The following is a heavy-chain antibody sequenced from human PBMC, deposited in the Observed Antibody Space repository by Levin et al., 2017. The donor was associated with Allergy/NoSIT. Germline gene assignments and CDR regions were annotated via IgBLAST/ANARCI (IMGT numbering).Heavy chain of an antibody. D-gene: IGHD4-11*01. Sequence: SVKVSCKASGSSFNSYVINWLRQAPGQGLEWMGGIIPIFGTPNYAQKFQDRVTITADKSTNTAYMELSSLRSDDTAVYYCARSPGYSNYRNWFDPWGQGTRVTVSS. CDR2: IIPIFGTP. V-gene: IGHV1-69*06. J-gene: IGHJ5*02. CDR1: GSSFNSYV. CDR3: ARSPGYSNYRNWFDP.